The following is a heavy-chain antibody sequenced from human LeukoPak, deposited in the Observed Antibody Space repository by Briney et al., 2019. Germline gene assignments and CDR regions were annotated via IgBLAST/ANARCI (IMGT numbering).Heavy chain of an antibody. CDR2: ISGSGGST. Sequence: PGGSLRLSCAASGFTFSSYAMSWVRQAPGKGLEWVSAISGSGGSTYYADSVKGRFTISRDNSKNTLYLQMNSLRAEDTAVYYCARSRRLLWFGELDYWGQGTLVTVSS. V-gene: IGHV3-23*01. J-gene: IGHJ4*02. CDR1: GFTFSSYA. CDR3: ARSRRLLWFGELDY. D-gene: IGHD3-10*01.